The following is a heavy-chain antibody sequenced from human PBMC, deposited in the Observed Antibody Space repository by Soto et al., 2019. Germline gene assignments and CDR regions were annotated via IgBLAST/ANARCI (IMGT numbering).Heavy chain of an antibody. V-gene: IGHV5-51*01. CDR3: ARHVYYDVLKKNY. CDR1: GYNFANYW. J-gene: IGHJ4*02. Sequence: PVESLKISCKGSGYNFANYWIGWVRQMPGKGLEWMGIIYPGNSDTRYSPSFQGQVTISADTSISTAYLEWSSLKASDTAIYYCARHVYYDVLKKNYWGQGTLVTVSS. CDR2: IYPGNSDT. D-gene: IGHD3-9*01.